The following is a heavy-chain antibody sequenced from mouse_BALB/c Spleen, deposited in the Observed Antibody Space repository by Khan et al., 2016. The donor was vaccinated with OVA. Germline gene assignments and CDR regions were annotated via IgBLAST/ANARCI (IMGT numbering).Heavy chain of an antibody. CDR3: ARRGYDYGRGSLFAY. CDR2: IWSAGST. J-gene: IGHJ3*01. V-gene: IGHV2-2*02. CDR1: GFSLANYS. Sequence: VQLQESGPGLVQPSQSLSITCTVSGFSLANYSVHWVRQSPGKGLEWLGVIWSAGSTDYNAAFISRLTISKANSRSQVFFKVNSLQPNDTAIYYCARRGYDYGRGSLFAYWGQGTLVTVSA. D-gene: IGHD2-4*01.